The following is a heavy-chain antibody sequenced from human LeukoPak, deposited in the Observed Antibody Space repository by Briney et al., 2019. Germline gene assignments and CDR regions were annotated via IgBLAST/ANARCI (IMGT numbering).Heavy chain of an antibody. J-gene: IGHJ4*02. Sequence: GGSLRLSCAASGFTFSDYYMSWIRQAPGKGLEWVSYISSSGSTIYYADSVKGRFTISRDNAKNSLYLQMNSLRAEDTAVYYCARAFRRHSGYDPFDYWGQGTLVTVSS. CDR1: GFTFSDYY. D-gene: IGHD5-12*01. V-gene: IGHV3-11*01. CDR3: ARAFRRHSGYDPFDY. CDR2: ISSSGSTI.